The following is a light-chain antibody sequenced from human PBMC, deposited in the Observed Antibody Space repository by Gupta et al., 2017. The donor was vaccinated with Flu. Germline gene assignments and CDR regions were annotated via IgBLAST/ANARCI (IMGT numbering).Light chain of an antibody. CDR2: KAS. V-gene: IGKV1-5*03. CDR3: QQYNYLPWT. Sequence: DILMTQSPSTLSASEGDKVTFTCRASQSVSIWLAWHQKKVGQAPKLLIYKASTLESEVPSRFSGSGSGTVFTLTISIQQPDDSATYFYQQYNYLPWTFGQGTRVEV. CDR1: QSVSIW. J-gene: IGKJ1*01.